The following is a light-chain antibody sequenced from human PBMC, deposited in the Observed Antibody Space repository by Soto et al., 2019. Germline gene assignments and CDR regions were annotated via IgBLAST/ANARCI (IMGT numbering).Light chain of an antibody. CDR3: SSYTSSSTRV. CDR2: DVS. CDR1: SSDVGGYNY. Sequence: QAASVSGSPGQSITISCTGTSSDVGGYNYVSWYQQHPGKAPKLMIYDVSNRPSGVSNRFSGSKSANTASLTISGLQAEDEADYYCSSYTSSSTRVFGTGTKLTVL. J-gene: IGLJ1*01. V-gene: IGLV2-14*01.